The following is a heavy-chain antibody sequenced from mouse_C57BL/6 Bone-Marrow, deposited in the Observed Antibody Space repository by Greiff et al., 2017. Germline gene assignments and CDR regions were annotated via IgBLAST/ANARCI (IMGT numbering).Heavy chain of an antibody. Sequence: QVQLKQPGAELVRPGTSVKLSCKASGYTFTSYWMHWVKQRPGQGLEWIGVIDPSDSYTNYNQKFKGKATLTVDTSSCTAYMQPSSLTSEDSAVYYCARRGDCYFDYWGQGTTLTVSS. CDR1: GYTFTSYW. CDR2: IDPSDSYT. V-gene: IGHV1-59*01. J-gene: IGHJ2*01. CDR3: ARRGDCYFDY. D-gene: IGHD3-3*01.